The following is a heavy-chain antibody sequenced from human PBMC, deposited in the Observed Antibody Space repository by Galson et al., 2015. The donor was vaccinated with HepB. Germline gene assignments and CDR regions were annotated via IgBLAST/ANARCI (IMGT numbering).Heavy chain of an antibody. CDR2: IDWDDDK. D-gene: IGHD6-19*01. V-gene: IGHV2-70*17. CDR1: GFSLSTSGVS. J-gene: IGHJ4*02. Sequence: PTLVIPTQTLTLPCTFSGFSLSTSGVSVSWIRQPPGMALEFLARIDWDDDKFYSTALKTRLTIPKDTSKNQVVLTMTNMDPVDTATYYCVRVKGNWQRGGWRLLHDSWGQGTLVTVSS. CDR3: VRVKGNWQRGGWRLLHDS.